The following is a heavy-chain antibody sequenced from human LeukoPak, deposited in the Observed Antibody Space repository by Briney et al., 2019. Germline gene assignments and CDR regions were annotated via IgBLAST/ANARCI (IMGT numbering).Heavy chain of an antibody. CDR1: GGSISSFY. J-gene: IGHJ5*02. V-gene: IGHV4-39*01. CDR3: ARQPHAFDNWFDP. Sequence: SETLSLTCTVSGGSISSFYWGWIRQPPGKGLEWIGNIYYSGSTYYNPSLKSRVTISVDTSKNQFSLRLSSVTAADTAVYFCARQPHAFDNWFDPWGQGTLVTVSS. CDR2: IYYSGST. D-gene: IGHD3-10*01.